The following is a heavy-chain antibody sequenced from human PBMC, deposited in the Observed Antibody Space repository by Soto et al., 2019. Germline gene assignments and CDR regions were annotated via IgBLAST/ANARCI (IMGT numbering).Heavy chain of an antibody. CDR3: ANSRYY. V-gene: IGHV3-30*18. Sequence: PGGSLRLSCAASGSTFSNYGMHWVRQAPGKGLEWVAVISYDESNKYYADSVKGRFTISRDNSKNTLFLQMNNLRAEDTAVYYCANSRYYWGQGTLVTVSS. J-gene: IGHJ4*02. CDR1: GSTFSNYG. CDR2: ISYDESNK.